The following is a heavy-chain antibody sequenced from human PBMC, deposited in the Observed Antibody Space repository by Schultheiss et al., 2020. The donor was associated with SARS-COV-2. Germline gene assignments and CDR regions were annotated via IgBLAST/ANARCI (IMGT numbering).Heavy chain of an antibody. V-gene: IGHV4-38-2*02. CDR3: ARGGYYDILTGYYNGVGYFDY. D-gene: IGHD3-9*01. J-gene: IGHJ4*02. CDR2: IYHSGST. CDR1: GYSISSGYY. Sequence: SETLSLTCTVSGYSISSGYYWGWIRQPPGKGLEWIGSIYHSGSTNYNPSLKSRVTISVDTSKNQFSLKLSSVTAADTAVYYCARGGYYDILTGYYNGVGYFDYWGQGTLVTVSS.